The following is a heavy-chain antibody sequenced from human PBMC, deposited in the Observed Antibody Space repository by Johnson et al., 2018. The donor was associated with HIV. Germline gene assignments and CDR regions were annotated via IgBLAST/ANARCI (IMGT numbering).Heavy chain of an antibody. D-gene: IGHD3-16*01. CDR3: ARLFMTSVGFDL. CDR1: GFTFSSYG. Sequence: VQLVESGGGVVQPGGSLRLSCAASGFTFSSYGMHWVRQAPGKGLEWVSYISSSGSTIYYADSVKGRFTISRDKAKNPLYLQMNSLRAEDAAIYYCARLFMTSVGFDLWGKGTMVTVS. J-gene: IGHJ3*01. CDR2: ISSSGSTI. V-gene: IGHV3-48*01.